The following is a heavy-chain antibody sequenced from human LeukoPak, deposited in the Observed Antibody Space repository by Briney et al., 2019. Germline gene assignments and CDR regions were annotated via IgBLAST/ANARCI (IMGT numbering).Heavy chain of an antibody. CDR2: IKQDGSEK. CDR1: GFTFSSYW. J-gene: IGHJ4*02. D-gene: IGHD4-17*01. CDR3: ARVGPFMTTLN. V-gene: IGHV3-7*01. Sequence: TGGSLRLSCAASGFTFSSYWMSWVRQAPGKGLEWVANIKQDGSEKYYVDSVKGRFTTSRDNAKNSLYLQMNSLRAEDTAVYYCARVGPFMTTLNWGQGTLVTVSS.